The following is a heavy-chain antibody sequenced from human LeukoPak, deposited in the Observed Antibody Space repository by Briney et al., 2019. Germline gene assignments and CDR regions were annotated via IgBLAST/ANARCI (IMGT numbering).Heavy chain of an antibody. CDR2: ISSSSSTI. CDR3: ARDGSGYSSSWPYFDY. D-gene: IGHD6-13*01. Sequence: GGSLRLSCAAAGFTFSSYSVNWVRQAPGKGLEWVSYISSSSSTIYYADSVKGRFTISRDNAKSSLYLQMNSLRAEDTAVYYCARDGSGYSSSWPYFDYWGQGTLVTVFS. CDR1: GFTFSSYS. V-gene: IGHV3-48*04. J-gene: IGHJ4*02.